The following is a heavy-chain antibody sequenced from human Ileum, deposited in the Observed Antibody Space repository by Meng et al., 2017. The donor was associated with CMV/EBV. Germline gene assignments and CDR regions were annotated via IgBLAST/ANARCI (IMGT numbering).Heavy chain of an antibody. Sequence: GFSLRTRGVGVGWIRQPPGKALEWLALIYWNDDTRYSPSLKSRLPITKDTSKNQVVLTMTNMDPVDTATYYCAHSYDFWSGSRFDPWGQGTLVTVSS. CDR2: IYWNDDT. D-gene: IGHD3-3*01. J-gene: IGHJ5*02. CDR1: GFSLRTRGVG. V-gene: IGHV2-5*01. CDR3: AHSYDFWSGSRFDP.